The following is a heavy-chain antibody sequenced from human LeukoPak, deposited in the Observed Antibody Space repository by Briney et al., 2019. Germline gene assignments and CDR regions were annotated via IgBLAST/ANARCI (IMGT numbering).Heavy chain of an antibody. CDR2: IRSKAYGGTT. CDR1: GFTFGDYA. Sequence: GGSLRLSCIASGFTFGDYAMSWFRQAPGKGLEWVGFIRSKAYGGTTEYAASVKGRFTISRDDSKSIAYLQMNSLKTEDTAVYYCTRKSYSHAFDIWGQGTTVTVSS. CDR3: TRKSYSHAFDI. J-gene: IGHJ3*02. V-gene: IGHV3-49*03. D-gene: IGHD1-26*01.